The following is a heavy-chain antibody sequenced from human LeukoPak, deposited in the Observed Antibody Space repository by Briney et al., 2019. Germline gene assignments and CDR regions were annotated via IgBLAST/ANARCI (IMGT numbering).Heavy chain of an antibody. CDR3: ARQLSYYYYMDV. J-gene: IGHJ6*03. CDR1: GGSISSSSYY. Sequence: SETLSLTCTVSGGSISSSSYYWGWIRQPPGKGLEWIGSIYCSGSTYYNPSLKSRVTISVDTSKNQFSLKLSSVTAADTAVYYCARQLSYYYYMDVWGKGTTVTISS. D-gene: IGHD3-16*02. V-gene: IGHV4-39*01. CDR2: IYCSGST.